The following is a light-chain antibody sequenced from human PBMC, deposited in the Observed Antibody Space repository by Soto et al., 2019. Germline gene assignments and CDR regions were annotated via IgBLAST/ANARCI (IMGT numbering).Light chain of an antibody. CDR1: SSDVGGYNY. CDR3: SSYTSSSTYV. V-gene: IGLV2-14*01. J-gene: IGLJ1*01. CDR2: DVS. Sequence: QPVLTQPASVSGSPGQSIAISCTGTSSDVGGYNYVSWYQQHPGKAPTVMIYDVSNRPSGVSNRFSGSKSGNTASLTISGLQADDEADYYCSSYTSSSTYVFGTGTKVTV.